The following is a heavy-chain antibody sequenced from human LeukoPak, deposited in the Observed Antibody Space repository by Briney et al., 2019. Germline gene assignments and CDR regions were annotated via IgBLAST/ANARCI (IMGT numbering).Heavy chain of an antibody. Sequence: SQTLSLTCAISGDSFSNNSAARNWIRQSQSRGLEWLGRTYYRSKWYNDYAVSVKSRITINPDTSKNQFSLQVNSVTPEDTAVYYCARAPTPIIAVSGSFDYWGREPWSPSPQ. J-gene: IGHJ4*02. CDR1: GDSFSNNSAA. CDR2: TYYRSKWYN. D-gene: IGHD6-19*01. CDR3: ARAPTPIIAVSGSFDY. V-gene: IGHV6-1*01.